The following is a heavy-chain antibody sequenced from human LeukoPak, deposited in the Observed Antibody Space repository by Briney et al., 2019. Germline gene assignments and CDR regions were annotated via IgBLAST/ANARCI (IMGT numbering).Heavy chain of an antibody. CDR1: GFTFGDYA. J-gene: IGHJ4*02. CDR3: TRERGDLERRIDS. V-gene: IGHV3-49*04. CDR2: IRSKAYGGTT. Sequence: GGSLRLSCTASGFTFGDYAMSWVRQAPGKGLEWVGFIRSKAYGGTTEYAASVKGRFTISRVDSKSIAYLQMNSLKTEDTAVYYYTRERGDLERRIDSWGQGTLVTVSS. D-gene: IGHD1-1*01.